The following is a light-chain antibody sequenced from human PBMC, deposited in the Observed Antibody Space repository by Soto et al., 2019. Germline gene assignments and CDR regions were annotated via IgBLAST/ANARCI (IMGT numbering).Light chain of an antibody. Sequence: QTALTQPASLSGPPGQSITISCSGTSSGVGGYSYVSWCQKHTGKAPNIIIYEVSYRPSGVSNRSSGSKSGNTAALAISGLQAEDEADYYCSTYTGSSTLDFGHGNKAIV. CDR2: EVS. V-gene: IGLV2-14*01. CDR1: SSGVGGYSY. J-gene: IGLJ1*01. CDR3: STYTGSSTLD.